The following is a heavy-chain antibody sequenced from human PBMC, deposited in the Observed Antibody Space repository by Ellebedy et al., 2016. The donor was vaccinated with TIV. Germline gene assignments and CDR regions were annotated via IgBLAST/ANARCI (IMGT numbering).Heavy chain of an antibody. D-gene: IGHD2-15*01. CDR3: ARGPPEWCSGGNCPPYVNLYQMDV. Sequence: GESLKISXAASGFTFNSYDMHWVRQAPGKGLEWVAFISNDGVKQYYGDSVKGRFTIFREDSKNTLYLQMNGLTVEDTAMYHCARGPPEWCSGGNCPPYVNLYQMDVWGKGTAVTVSS. V-gene: IGHV3-30*03. CDR1: GFTFNSYD. J-gene: IGHJ6*04. CDR2: ISNDGVKQ.